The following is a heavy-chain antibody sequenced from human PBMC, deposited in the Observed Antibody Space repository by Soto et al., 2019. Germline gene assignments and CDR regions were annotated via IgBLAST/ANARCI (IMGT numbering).Heavy chain of an antibody. D-gene: IGHD3-22*01. J-gene: IGHJ3*02. CDR3: ATEYDSSGYYPDDAFDI. Sequence: PGESLKISCKGSGYSFTSYWIGWVRQMPGKGLEWMGIIYPGDSDTRYSPSFQGQVTISADKSISTAYLQWSSLKASDTAMYYCATEYDSSGYYPDDAFDIWGQGTMVTVSS. V-gene: IGHV5-51*01. CDR2: IYPGDSDT. CDR1: GYSFTSYW.